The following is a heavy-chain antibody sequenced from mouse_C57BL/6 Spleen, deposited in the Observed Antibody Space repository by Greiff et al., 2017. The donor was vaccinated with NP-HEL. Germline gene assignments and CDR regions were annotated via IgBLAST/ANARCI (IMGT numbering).Heavy chain of an antibody. CDR1: GYTFTDYY. V-gene: IGHV1-26*01. Sequence: VQLQQSGPELVKPGASVKISCKASGYTFTDYYMNWVKQSHGKSLEWIGDINPNNGGTSYNQKFKGKATLTVAKSSSTAYMKLRSLTSEDSAVYYCARGGYFDYWGQGTTLTVSS. J-gene: IGHJ2*01. CDR2: INPNNGGT. CDR3: ARGGYFDY.